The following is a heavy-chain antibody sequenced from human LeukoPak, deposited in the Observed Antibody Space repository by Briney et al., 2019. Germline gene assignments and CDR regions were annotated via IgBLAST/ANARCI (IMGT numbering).Heavy chain of an antibody. CDR1: GFTFSSYA. V-gene: IGHV3-64*01. D-gene: IGHD3-3*01. CDR2: ISSNGGST. CDR3: ARGYDFWSGYWSHSDY. Sequence: GGSLRLSCAASGFTFSSYAMHWVPKPPGKGLEYVSVISSNGGSTYYANSVKGRFTSSRDNSKSTLYLQMGSLRAEDMAVYYCARGYDFWSGYWSHSDYWGQGTLVTVSS. J-gene: IGHJ4*02.